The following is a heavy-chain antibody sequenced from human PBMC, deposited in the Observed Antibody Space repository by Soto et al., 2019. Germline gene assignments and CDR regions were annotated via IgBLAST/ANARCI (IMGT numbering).Heavy chain of an antibody. J-gene: IGHJ6*02. CDR3: ARGIGHCSGGSCYFPGSYYYGMDV. CDR2: IYYSGST. Sequence: SETLSLTCTVSGGSINNYYWSWIRQPPGKGLEWIGYIYYSGSTNYNPSLKSRVTISVDTSKNQFSLKLSSVTAVDTAVYYCARGIGHCSGGSCYFPGSYYYGMDVWGQGTTVTVSS. D-gene: IGHD2-15*01. V-gene: IGHV4-59*12. CDR1: GGSINNYY.